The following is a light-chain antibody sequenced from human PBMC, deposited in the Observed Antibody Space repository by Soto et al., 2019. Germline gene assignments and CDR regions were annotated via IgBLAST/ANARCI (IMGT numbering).Light chain of an antibody. CDR3: HQYATSSPT. CDR2: GGS. CDR1: QSISVY. J-gene: IGKJ2*01. V-gene: IGKV1-5*01. Sequence: DIQMTQSPSTLSASVGDRVTITCRASQSISVYLAWYQQRPREAPKLLIYGGSSLESGVPSRFSGSGSGTEFTLTISSLQPTDFATYYCHQYATSSPTFGRRTKLEI.